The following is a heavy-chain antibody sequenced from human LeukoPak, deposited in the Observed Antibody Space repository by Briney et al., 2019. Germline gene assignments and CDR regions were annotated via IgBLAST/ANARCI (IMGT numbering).Heavy chain of an antibody. CDR1: GYTFTSYD. CDR2: MNPNSGNT. CDR3: AKDYYDSSGAVFGGY. V-gene: IGHV1-8*01. Sequence: GASVKVSCKASGYTFTSYDINWVRQATGQGLEWMGWMNPNSGNTGYAQKFQGRVTMTRNTSISTAYMELSSLRSEDTAVYYCAKDYYDSSGAVFGGYWGQGTLVTVSS. D-gene: IGHD3-22*01. J-gene: IGHJ4*02.